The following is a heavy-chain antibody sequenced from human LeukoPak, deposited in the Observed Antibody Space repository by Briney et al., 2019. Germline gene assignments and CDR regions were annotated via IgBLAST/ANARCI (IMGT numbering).Heavy chain of an antibody. CDR2: IHNSGRT. D-gene: IGHD1-14*01. V-gene: IGHV4-59*08. J-gene: IGHJ4*02. Sequence: SETLSLSCSVSGGSVSSYYWSWIRQSPGKGLEWIGYIHNSGRTNYNPSLKSRVTGFVDTSKNQVSLRLSSVTAADTAVYYCARHGTISSESYFDYWGQGALVTVSS. CDR3: ARHGTISSESYFDY. CDR1: GGSVSSYY.